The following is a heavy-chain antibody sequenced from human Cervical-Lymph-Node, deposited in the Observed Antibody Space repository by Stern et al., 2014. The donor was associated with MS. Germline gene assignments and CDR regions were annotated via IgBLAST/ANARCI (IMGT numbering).Heavy chain of an antibody. CDR2: VIPIFGTT. V-gene: IGHV1-69*01. CDR1: GDTFINFG. D-gene: IGHD1-1*01. Sequence: QVQLVQSGAEVKKPGSSVKVSCTASGDTFINFGISWVRQAPGQGLEWMGGVIPIFGTTEYGEKFQGRLTINAGDSANTVHMELSSLRSEDTAVYYCARDNDDNGMDVWGQGTTVTVSS. CDR3: ARDNDDNGMDV. J-gene: IGHJ6*02.